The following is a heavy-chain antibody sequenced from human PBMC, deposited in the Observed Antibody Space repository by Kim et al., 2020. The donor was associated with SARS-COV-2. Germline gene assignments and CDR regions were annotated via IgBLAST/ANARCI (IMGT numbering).Heavy chain of an antibody. Sequence: SETLSLTCAVSGASIIYTNWWSWVRQPPGKGLEWIGDIYHSGSTNYNPSLESRVTISLDTSKNHFSLSLSSLTAADTAIYYCATGPNIATRPFYFDYWGQGALVTVSS. D-gene: IGHD6-6*01. CDR1: GASIIYTNW. V-gene: IGHV4-4*02. CDR2: IYHSGST. CDR3: ATGPNIATRPFYFDY. J-gene: IGHJ4*02.